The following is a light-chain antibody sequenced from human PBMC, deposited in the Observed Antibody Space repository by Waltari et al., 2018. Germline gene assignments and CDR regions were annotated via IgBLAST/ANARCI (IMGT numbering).Light chain of an antibody. CDR1: ALPKQY. CDR3: QSADSSGTYFVV. Sequence: SYELTQPPSVSVSPGQTARITCSGDALPKQYAYWYQQKPGQAPVLVISKDSERPSGIPERFSGSSSGTTVTLTISGVQAEDEADYYCQSADSSGTYFVVFGGGTKLTVL. J-gene: IGLJ2*01. V-gene: IGLV3-25*03. CDR2: KDS.